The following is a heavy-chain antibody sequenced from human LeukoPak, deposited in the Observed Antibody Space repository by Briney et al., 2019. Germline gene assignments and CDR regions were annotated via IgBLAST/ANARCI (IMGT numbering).Heavy chain of an antibody. CDR1: GFTFSNAW. CDR2: ISGSGGST. D-gene: IGHD4-17*01. CDR3: AKEPDYGDYFDY. Sequence: GGSLRLSCAASGFTFSNAWMNWVRQAPGKGLEWVSAISGSGGSTYYADSVKGRFTISRDNSKNTLYLQMNSLRAEDTAVYYCAKEPDYGDYFDYWGQGTLVTVSS. J-gene: IGHJ4*02. V-gene: IGHV3-23*01.